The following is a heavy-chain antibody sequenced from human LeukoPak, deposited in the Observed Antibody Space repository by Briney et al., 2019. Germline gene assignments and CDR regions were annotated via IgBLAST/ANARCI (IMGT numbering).Heavy chain of an antibody. CDR1: GYTFTSYG. V-gene: IGHV1-18*01. J-gene: IGHJ4*02. Sequence: GASVKVSCKASGYTFTSYGISWVRQAPGQGLEWVGWISAYNGNINYARKVQGRVTMTTDTSTSTAYMELRSLRSDDTAVYYCARDRRSYCSGAGCYSGTDYWGQGTLVTVSS. D-gene: IGHD2-15*01. CDR3: ARDRRSYCSGAGCYSGTDY. CDR2: ISAYNGNI.